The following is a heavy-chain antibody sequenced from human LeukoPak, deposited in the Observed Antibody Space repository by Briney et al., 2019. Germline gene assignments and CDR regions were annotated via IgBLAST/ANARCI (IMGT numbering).Heavy chain of an antibody. CDR1: GGSISSYY. D-gene: IGHD3-22*01. CDR2: FYNRGTT. V-gene: IGHV4-59*01. Sequence: SETLSLTCTVSGGSISSYYWGWIRQPPGKGLEWMGYFYNRGTTNYNPSLKSRITMSVDTFKNQFSLKLTSVTAADTAVYYCARDFKYYGSSGYYASDIWGQGTMVTVSS. J-gene: IGHJ3*02. CDR3: ARDFKYYGSSGYYASDI.